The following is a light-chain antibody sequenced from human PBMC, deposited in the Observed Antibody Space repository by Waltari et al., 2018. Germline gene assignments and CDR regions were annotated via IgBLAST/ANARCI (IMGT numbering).Light chain of an antibody. CDR3: QQYNNWPLT. Sequence: EIVMTQSPAHLSVSPGESATLSCRASQSVSLKLAWYQQKPGQAPRLLISDASTRATVIPPRFSGSGSGTDFTLTISSLQSEDFAVYYCQQYNNWPLTFGGGTKVEIK. V-gene: IGKV3-15*01. CDR1: QSVSLK. CDR2: DAS. J-gene: IGKJ4*01.